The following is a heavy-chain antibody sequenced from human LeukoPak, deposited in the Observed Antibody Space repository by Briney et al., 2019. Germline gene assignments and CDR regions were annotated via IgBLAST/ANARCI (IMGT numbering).Heavy chain of an antibody. D-gene: IGHD5-24*01. CDR2: INSDGST. J-gene: IGHJ4*02. CDR3: ARDGSCRE. CDR1: GFTFSSYA. Sequence: GGSLRLSCAASGFTFSSYAMSWVRQAPGKGLEWVSVINSDGSTYYADSVKGRFTISRDYSKNTLYLQMNSLRGEDTAVYYCARDGSCREWGQGTLVTVSA. V-gene: IGHV3-66*01.